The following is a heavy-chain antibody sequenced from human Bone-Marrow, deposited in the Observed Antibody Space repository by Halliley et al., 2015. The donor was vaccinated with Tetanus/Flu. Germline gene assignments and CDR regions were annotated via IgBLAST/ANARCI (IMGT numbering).Heavy chain of an antibody. Sequence: QMQLVQSGAEVKKPGASVKVPCKASEYIFTSYYMHWVRQAPGPGLEWMGIINPSSGSTTYAQKFQGRVTMTRDTSTSTVYMELSSLRSEDTALYYCARDAFRSRSAFDIWGQGTMVTVSS. CDR2: INPSSGST. J-gene: IGHJ3*02. CDR1: EYIFTSYY. CDR3: ARDAFRSRSAFDI. V-gene: IGHV1-46*01. D-gene: IGHD3-3*01.